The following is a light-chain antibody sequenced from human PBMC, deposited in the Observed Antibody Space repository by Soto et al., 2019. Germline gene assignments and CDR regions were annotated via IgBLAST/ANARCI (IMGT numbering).Light chain of an antibody. Sequence: QSALTQPRSVSGSPGQSVTISCTGTSSDVGGYNYVSWYQQHPGKAPKLMIYDVSKRPSGVPDRFSGSKSGNTASLTISVLHSEDEADYYCCSDAGSYTFVFGTGTKLTVL. J-gene: IGLJ1*01. V-gene: IGLV2-11*01. CDR3: CSDAGSYTFV. CDR1: SSDVGGYNY. CDR2: DVS.